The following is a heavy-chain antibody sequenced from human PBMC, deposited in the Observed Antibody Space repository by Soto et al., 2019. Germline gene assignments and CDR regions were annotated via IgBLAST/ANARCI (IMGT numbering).Heavy chain of an antibody. CDR2: IIANGGT. CDR3: AKDYTVAADPSSVILFDY. J-gene: IGHJ4*02. D-gene: IGHD2-15*01. V-gene: IGHV3-23*01. Sequence: GGSLRLSCAASGFTSNHYAMSWVRQAPGKGLEWVSIIIANGGTFYADSVKGRFTISRDNSKNTVYLQMSSLRVEDTAIYYCAKDYTVAADPSSVILFDYWGQGALVTVPS. CDR1: GFTSNHYA.